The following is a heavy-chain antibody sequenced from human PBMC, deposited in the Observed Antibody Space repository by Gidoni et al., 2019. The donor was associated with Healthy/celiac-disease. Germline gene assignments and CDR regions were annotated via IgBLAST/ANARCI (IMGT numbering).Heavy chain of an antibody. CDR3: ARDGSRITMVRGVYYGMDV. CDR2: INPSGGRT. D-gene: IGHD3-10*01. Sequence: QVQLVQSGAEVQKPAASLTVSCKASGYTFTSYYMHWVRQAPGQGLEWMGIINPSGGRTSYAQKFQGRVTMTRDTSTSTVYMERSSLRSEDTAVYYCARDGSRITMVRGVYYGMDVWGQGTTVTVSS. CDR1: GYTFTSYY. J-gene: IGHJ6*02. V-gene: IGHV1-46*01.